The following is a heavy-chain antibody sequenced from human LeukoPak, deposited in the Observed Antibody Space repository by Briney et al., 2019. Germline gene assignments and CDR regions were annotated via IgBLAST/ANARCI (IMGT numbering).Heavy chain of an antibody. CDR3: ARAYQRLGDLSLPDY. J-gene: IGHJ4*02. D-gene: IGHD3-16*02. CDR2: IHPSTGNP. Sequence: GASVKVSCKASGYTFTNYAMNWVRQASGQGLEWMGWIHPSTGNPTYAQGFTGRFVFSLDTSVSTTYLQISSLKAEDTAVYYCARAYQRLGDLSLPDYWGQGTLVTVSS. V-gene: IGHV7-4-1*02. CDR1: GYTFTNYA.